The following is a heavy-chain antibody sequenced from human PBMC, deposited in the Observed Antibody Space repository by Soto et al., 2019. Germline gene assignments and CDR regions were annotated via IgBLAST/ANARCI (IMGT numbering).Heavy chain of an antibody. CDR1: GGSISSYY. J-gene: IGHJ4*02. CDR2: TYYSGST. CDR3: ARVYYDFWSGYLSTPEYYFDY. D-gene: IGHD3-3*01. Sequence: KSSETLSLTCTVSGGSISSYYWSWIRQPPGKGLAWIGYTYYSGSTNYSPSLKSRVTISVDTSKNQFSLELSSVTAADTAVYYCARVYYDFWSGYLSTPEYYFDYWGQGTLVTVSS. V-gene: IGHV4-59*01.